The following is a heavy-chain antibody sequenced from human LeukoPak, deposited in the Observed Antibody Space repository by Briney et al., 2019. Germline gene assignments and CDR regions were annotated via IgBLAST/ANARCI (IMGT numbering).Heavy chain of an antibody. CDR1: GFTFSSYA. Sequence: GGSLRLSCAASGFTFSSYAMSWVRQAPGKGLEWVSAISGSGDSTYYADSVKGRSTISRDNSKITLYLQMNSLRAEDTAVYYCANYLEHAEVIDYWGQGTLVTVSS. J-gene: IGHJ4*02. D-gene: IGHD1-1*01. CDR2: ISGSGDST. V-gene: IGHV3-23*01. CDR3: ANYLEHAEVIDY.